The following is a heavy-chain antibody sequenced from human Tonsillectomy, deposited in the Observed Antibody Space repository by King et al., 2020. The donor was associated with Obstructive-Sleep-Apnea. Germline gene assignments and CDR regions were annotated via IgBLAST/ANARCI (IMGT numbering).Heavy chain of an antibody. CDR1: GGSISSYY. CDR3: ARARGRIAYYFDY. D-gene: IGHD3-16*01. CDR2: IDYSGST. J-gene: IGHJ4*02. V-gene: IGHV4-59*01. Sequence: VQLQESGPGLVKPSETLSLTCTVSGGSISSYYWSWIRQPPGKGLEWIGYIDYSGSTNYNPSLKSRVTISVDTSKNQFSLKLSSVTAADTAVYYCARARGRIAYYFDYWGQGTLVTVSS.